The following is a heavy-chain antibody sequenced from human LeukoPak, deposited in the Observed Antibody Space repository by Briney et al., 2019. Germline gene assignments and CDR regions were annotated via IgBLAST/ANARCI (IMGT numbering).Heavy chain of an antibody. V-gene: IGHV1-18*01. D-gene: IGHD3-10*01. CDR2: ISAYNGDT. Sequence: GASVKVSCKASGYTFISYGISWVRQAPGQGLGWMGWISAYNGDTNYAQKLQGRVTMTTDTSTSTAYMELRSLRSDDTAVYSCARGSGRPNSYYYYMDVWGKGTTVTISS. CDR1: GYTFISYG. CDR3: ARGSGRPNSYYYYMDV. J-gene: IGHJ6*03.